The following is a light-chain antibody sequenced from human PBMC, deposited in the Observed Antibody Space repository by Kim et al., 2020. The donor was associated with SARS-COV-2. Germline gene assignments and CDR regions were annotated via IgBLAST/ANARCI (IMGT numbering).Light chain of an antibody. V-gene: IGKV1-9*01. CDR3: KQHHTYPIT. CDR1: QVIDNM. CDR2: GAS. Sequence: IQLTQSPSSLSASVGDRVTITCRASQVIDNMLVWYQQKPGKAPKVLIKGASTLHSGVPSRFSSGGFGTDFTLTINNLQPEDFATYYCKQHHTYPITFGPGTRLEIK. J-gene: IGKJ5*01.